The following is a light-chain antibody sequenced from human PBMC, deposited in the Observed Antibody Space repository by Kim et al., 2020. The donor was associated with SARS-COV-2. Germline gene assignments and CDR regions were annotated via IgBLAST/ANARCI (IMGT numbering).Light chain of an antibody. CDR2: AAS. Sequence: DIQMTQSPLSLSASIGDRVTITCRASQVISNDLAWFQQKPGKAPKSLIYAASRLQTGVPSKFSGNRSGTDFTLTISSLQPEDSATYYCQQYNTHPFTFGQGTKVDIK. CDR3: QQYNTHPFT. J-gene: IGKJ2*01. CDR1: QVISND. V-gene: IGKV1-16*02.